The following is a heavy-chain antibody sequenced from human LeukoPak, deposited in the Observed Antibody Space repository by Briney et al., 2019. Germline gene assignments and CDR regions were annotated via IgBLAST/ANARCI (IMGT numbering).Heavy chain of an antibody. CDR1: GFTFSGSA. CDR2: IRSKANSYAT. CDR3: TRHAPSGSG. V-gene: IGHV3-73*01. D-gene: IGHD3-10*01. J-gene: IGHJ4*02. Sequence: GGSLRLSCAASGFTFSGSAMHWVRQASGKGLEWVGRIRSKANSYATAYAASVKGRFTISRDDSKNTAYLQMNSLKTEDTAVYYCTRHAPSGSGWGQGTLVTVSS.